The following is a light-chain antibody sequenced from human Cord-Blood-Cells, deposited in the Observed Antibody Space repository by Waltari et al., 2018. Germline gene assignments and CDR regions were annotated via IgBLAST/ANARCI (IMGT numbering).Light chain of an antibody. Sequence: AIQLTQSPSSLAASVGDRVTITCRASQGISSALACDQQKPGQAPKLLIYDASSLESGVPARFSGSGSGTDFTLTISSLQPEDFATYYCQQFNNYPITFGQGTRLEIK. CDR3: QQFNNYPIT. CDR1: QGISSA. CDR2: DAS. V-gene: IGKV1-13*01. J-gene: IGKJ5*01.